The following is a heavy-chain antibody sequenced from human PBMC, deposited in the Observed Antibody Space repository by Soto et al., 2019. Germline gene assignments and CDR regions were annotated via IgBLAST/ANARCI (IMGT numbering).Heavy chain of an antibody. J-gene: IGHJ4*02. Sequence: PSETLSLTCAVYGGSFSGYYWSWIRQPPGKGLEWIGEINHSGSTNYNPSLKSRVTISVDTSKNQFSLKLSSVTAADTAVYYCARGSRISVVVPAADYYFDYWGQGTLVTVSS. CDR1: GGSFSGYY. V-gene: IGHV4-34*01. D-gene: IGHD2-2*01. CDR3: ARGSRISVVVPAADYYFDY. CDR2: INHSGST.